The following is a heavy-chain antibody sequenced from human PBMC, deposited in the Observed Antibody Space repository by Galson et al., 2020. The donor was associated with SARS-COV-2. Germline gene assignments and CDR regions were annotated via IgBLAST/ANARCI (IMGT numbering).Heavy chain of an antibody. V-gene: IGHV3-23*01. CDR3: AKSAYDSNGYSPGGAFDC. Sequence: GGSLRLSCAAPGFTFSSYAMSWVRQAPGKGLEWVSAISGSGGSTYYADSVKGRFTISRDNSKNTLYLQMNSLRAGDTAVYYCAKSAYDSNGYSPGGAFDCWGQGTLVTVSS. CDR2: ISGSGGST. D-gene: IGHD3-22*01. J-gene: IGHJ4*02. CDR1: GFTFSSYA.